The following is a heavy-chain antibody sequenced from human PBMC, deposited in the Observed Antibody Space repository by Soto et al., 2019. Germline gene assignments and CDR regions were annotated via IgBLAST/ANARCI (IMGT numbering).Heavy chain of an antibody. CDR1: GGTFSSYA. V-gene: IGHV1-69*13. Sequence: EASVKVSCKASGGTFSSYAISWVRQAPGQGLEWMGGIIPIFGTANYAQKFQGRVTITADESTSTAYMELSSLRSEDTAVYYCARMEAVAGTGWFDPWGQGTLVTVSS. D-gene: IGHD6-19*01. CDR3: ARMEAVAGTGWFDP. J-gene: IGHJ5*02. CDR2: IIPIFGTA.